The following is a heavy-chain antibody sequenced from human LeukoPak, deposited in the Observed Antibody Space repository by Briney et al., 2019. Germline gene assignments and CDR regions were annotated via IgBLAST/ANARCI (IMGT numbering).Heavy chain of an antibody. D-gene: IGHD6-13*01. V-gene: IGHV4-4*02. CDR1: GGSISSGNW. CDR3: ARMEGSAGTIDY. CDR2: IYHSGST. Sequence: SETLSLTCVVSGGSISSGNWWSWVRQPPGKGLEWIGEIYHSGSTNYNPSLKSRVTISVDKSKNLFSLKLSSVTAADTAVYYCARMEGSAGTIDYWGQGTLVTVFS. J-gene: IGHJ4*02.